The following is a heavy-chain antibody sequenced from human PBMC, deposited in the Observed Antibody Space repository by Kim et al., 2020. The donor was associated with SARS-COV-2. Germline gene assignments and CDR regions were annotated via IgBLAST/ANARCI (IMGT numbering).Heavy chain of an antibody. V-gene: IGHV3-23*01. J-gene: IGHJ4*02. Sequence: GGSLRLSCAASGFTFSSYAMSWVRQAPGKGLECVSAISGSGGSTYYADSVKGRFTISRDNSKNTLYLQMNSLRAEDTAVYYCAKGTTDYDFWSGYFSRGGFDYWGQGTLVTVSS. CDR3: AKGTTDYDFWSGYFSRGGFDY. CDR1: GFTFSSYA. CDR2: ISGSGGST. D-gene: IGHD3-3*01.